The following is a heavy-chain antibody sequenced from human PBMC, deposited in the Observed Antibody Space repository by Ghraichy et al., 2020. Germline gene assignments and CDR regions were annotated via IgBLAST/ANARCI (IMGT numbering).Heavy chain of an antibody. D-gene: IGHD6-6*01. CDR1: GFTFSSYG. J-gene: IGHJ5*02. CDR2: IWYDGSNK. V-gene: IGHV3-33*08. CDR3: ARDAYSSSSWFDP. Sequence: LSLTCAASGFTFSSYGMHWVRQAPGKGLEWVAVIWYDGSNKYYADSVKGRFTISRDNSKNTLYLQMNSLRAEDTAVYYCARDAYSSSSWFDPWGQGTLVTVSS.